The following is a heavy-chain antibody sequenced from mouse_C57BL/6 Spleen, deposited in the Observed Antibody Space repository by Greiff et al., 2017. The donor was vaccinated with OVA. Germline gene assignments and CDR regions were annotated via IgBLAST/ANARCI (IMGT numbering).Heavy chain of an antibody. V-gene: IGHV5-9*01. CDR2: ISGGGGNT. J-gene: IGHJ2*01. D-gene: IGHD4-1*01. CDR3: ERRDTLYWDGFDY. CDR1: VFTFSSYT. Sequence: EVKLMESGGGLVKPGGSLKLSCASSVFTFSSYTMSFVRHPPEMRLAWVATISGGGGNTYYPDSVKGRFTISRDNAKNTLYMQMSSLRAENTALYNGERRDTLYWDGFDYWGQGTTLTVS.